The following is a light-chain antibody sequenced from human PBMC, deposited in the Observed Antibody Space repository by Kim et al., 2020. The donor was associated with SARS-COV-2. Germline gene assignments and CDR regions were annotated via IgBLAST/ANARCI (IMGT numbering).Light chain of an antibody. CDR1: HTVSSSY. CDR3: QQYDSSRWT. Sequence: SPGERATLSCRASHTVSSSYLAWYQQKPGQAPRLLIYSASSRATGIPDRFSGSGSGTDFTLTISSLEPEDFAVYYCQQYDSSRWTFGQGTKVEIK. J-gene: IGKJ1*01. CDR2: SAS. V-gene: IGKV3-20*01.